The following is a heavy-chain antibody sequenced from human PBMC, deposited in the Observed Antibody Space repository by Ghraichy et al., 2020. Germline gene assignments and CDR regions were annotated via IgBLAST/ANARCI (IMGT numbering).Heavy chain of an antibody. D-gene: IGHD6-6*01. V-gene: IGHV4-61*01. CDR1: GGSVSSGSYY. Sequence: SETLSLTCTVSGGSVSSGSYYWSWIRQPPGKGLEWIGYIYYSGSTNYNPSLKSRVTISVDTSKNQFSLKLSSVTAADTAVYYCARRIAARPGDKPDPPYSYYYGMDVWGQGTTVTVSS. CDR2: IYYSGST. J-gene: IGHJ6*02. CDR3: ARRIAARPGDKPDPPYSYYYGMDV.